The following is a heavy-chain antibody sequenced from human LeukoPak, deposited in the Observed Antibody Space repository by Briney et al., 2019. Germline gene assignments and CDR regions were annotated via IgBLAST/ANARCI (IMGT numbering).Heavy chain of an antibody. V-gene: IGHV3-11*01. J-gene: IGHJ4*02. Sequence: GGSLRLSCAASGFTFNDYHMSWIRQAPGKGLEWIAYVSSSGIIKYYPDSVKGRFTISRDNAKNSLSLQMNSLTAEDTAVYYCVRWSPSTVTYDYWGQGTLVTVPS. D-gene: IGHD4-17*01. CDR1: GFTFNDYH. CDR3: VRWSPSTVTYDY. CDR2: VSSSGIIK.